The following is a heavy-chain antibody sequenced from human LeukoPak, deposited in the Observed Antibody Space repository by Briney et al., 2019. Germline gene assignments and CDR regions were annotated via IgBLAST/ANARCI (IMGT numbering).Heavy chain of an antibody. CDR3: TRDQTPYY. CDR2: IRTKAYGGTT. CDR1: GFTFEYYA. V-gene: IGHV3-49*04. J-gene: IGHJ4*02. Sequence: GGSLRLSCTASGFTFEYYAMSWVRQAPGKGLEWVGFIRTKAYGGTTDYATSVKGRFTISRDDSKGVAYLQMNSLKTEDTAVYYCTRDQTPYYWGQGTLVTVSS.